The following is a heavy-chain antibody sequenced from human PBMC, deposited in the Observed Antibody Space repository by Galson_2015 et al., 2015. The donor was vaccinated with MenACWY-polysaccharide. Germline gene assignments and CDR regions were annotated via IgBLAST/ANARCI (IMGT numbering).Heavy chain of an antibody. J-gene: IGHJ4*02. CDR3: ARGGGRFPENYYFDY. CDR2: INSAGRST. Sequence: SLRISGAASGVTFSGNWLHWVRQAPGKGRVWVSRINSAGRSTSYEASVKGRFTTSRDNAKNMLYLQMNSLSAEDTAVYCCARGGGRFPENYYFDYWGQGTLVTVSS. D-gene: IGHD3-16*01. V-gene: IGHV3-74*01. CDR1: GVTFSGNW.